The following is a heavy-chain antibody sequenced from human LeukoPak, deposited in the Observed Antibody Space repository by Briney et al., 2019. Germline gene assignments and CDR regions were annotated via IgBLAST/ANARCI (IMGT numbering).Heavy chain of an antibody. D-gene: IGHD6-19*01. CDR1: GGSFSGYY. J-gene: IGHJ4*02. V-gene: IGHV4-34*01. CDR2: INHSGST. Sequence: SETLSLTCAVYGGSFSGYYRSWIRQPPGKGLEWIGEINHSGSTNYNPSLKSRVTISVDTSKNQFSLKLSSVTAADTAVYYCARRRYSSGWYYTPYDYWGQGTLVTVSS. CDR3: ARRRYSSGWYYTPYDY.